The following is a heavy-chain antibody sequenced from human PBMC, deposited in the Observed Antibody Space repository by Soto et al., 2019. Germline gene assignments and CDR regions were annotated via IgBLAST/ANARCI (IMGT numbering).Heavy chain of an antibody. CDR3: AKDRMDHNSVWDPFDV. D-gene: IGHD1-20*01. V-gene: IGHV3-23*01. CDR2: IGSPDET. Sequence: GGSLRLSCAASGFNFNIFAMTWVRQAPGRGLQWVSSIGSPDETYYADSVRGRFTISRDNSRKMLFLQMNSLRTDDTAVYYCAKDRMDHNSVWDPFDVWGPGTVVTVS. J-gene: IGHJ3*01. CDR1: GFNFNIFA.